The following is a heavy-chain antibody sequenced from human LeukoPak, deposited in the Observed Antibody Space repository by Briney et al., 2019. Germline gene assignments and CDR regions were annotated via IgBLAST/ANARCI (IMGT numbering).Heavy chain of an antibody. CDR2: ISGSGGST. V-gene: IGHV3-23*01. CDR3: AKGRSGSCYSQSDY. Sequence: GGSLRLSCSASGFSFTGHAMSWVRQAPGKGLEWVAAISGSGGSTYYADSVKGRFTVSRDNSKNTLYLQMNSLRVEDTALYYCAKGRSGSCYSQSDYWGQGTLVTVSS. CDR1: GFSFTGHA. J-gene: IGHJ4*02. D-gene: IGHD2-15*01.